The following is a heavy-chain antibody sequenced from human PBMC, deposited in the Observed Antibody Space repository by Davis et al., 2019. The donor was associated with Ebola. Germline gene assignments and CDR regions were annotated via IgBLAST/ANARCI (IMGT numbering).Heavy chain of an antibody. V-gene: IGHV4-30-4*01. Sequence: SETLSLTCTVSGGSISSGDYYCSWIRQPPGKGLEWIGYIYYSGSTYYNPSLKSRVTISVDTSKNQFSLKPSYVTAADTAVYYCARGLLWFGELFYNWFDPWGQGTLVTVSS. CDR2: IYYSGST. J-gene: IGHJ5*02. D-gene: IGHD3-10*01. CDR1: GGSISSGDYY. CDR3: ARGLLWFGELFYNWFDP.